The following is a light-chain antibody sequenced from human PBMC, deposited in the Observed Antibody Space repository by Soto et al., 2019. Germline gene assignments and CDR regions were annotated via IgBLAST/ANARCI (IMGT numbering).Light chain of an antibody. CDR1: SSNIGAGYD. J-gene: IGLJ1*01. V-gene: IGLV1-40*01. CDR2: ANS. Sequence: QSVLTQPPSVSGAPGHRVTISCTGSSSNIGAGYDVHWYQQLPGTTPKLLIHANSNRPSGVPDRFSGSKSGTSASLAITGLQAEDEADYYCQSYDRSLSGAYVFGTGTKLTVL. CDR3: QSYDRSLSGAYV.